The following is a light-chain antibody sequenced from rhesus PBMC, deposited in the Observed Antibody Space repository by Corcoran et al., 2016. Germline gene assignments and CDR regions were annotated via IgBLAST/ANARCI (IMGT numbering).Light chain of an antibody. Sequence: QSAPTQPPSVSGSPGQSVTISCTGTSNDIGGSDYVSWYQQHPGTVPKLMIYNVSNRPSGVSDRFSGSKSGNTASLTISGLQAEDEADYYCCSYTTSSTFIFGDGTRLTVL. CDR2: NVS. CDR3: CSYTTSSTFI. CDR1: SNDIGGSDY. J-gene: IGLJ1*01. V-gene: IGLV2S7*01.